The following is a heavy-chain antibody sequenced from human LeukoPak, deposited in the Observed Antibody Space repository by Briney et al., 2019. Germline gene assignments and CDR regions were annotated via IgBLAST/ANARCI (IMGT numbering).Heavy chain of an antibody. CDR2: ISYDGSNK. CDR3: ARDGAGGSYNRYFYGMDV. V-gene: IGHV3-30*03. J-gene: IGHJ6*02. CDR1: GFTFRNYG. Sequence: GSLRLSCVASGFTFRNYGIHWVRQAPGRGLEWVTVISYDGSNKYYADSVKGRVTISRDNSKSTLYLQLNSLRPEDTAVYYCARDGAGGSYNRYFYGMDVWGQGTTVTVSS. D-gene: IGHD1-26*01.